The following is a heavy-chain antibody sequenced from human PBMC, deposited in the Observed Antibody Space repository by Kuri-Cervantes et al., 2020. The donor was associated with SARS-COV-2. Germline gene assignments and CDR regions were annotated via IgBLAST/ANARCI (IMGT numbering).Heavy chain of an antibody. CDR1: GFTFNTYT. D-gene: IGHD2-8*02. J-gene: IGHJ3*02. Sequence: LSLTCVASGFTFNTYTINWVRQAPGKALEWVSSISGSGSYMYYADSVKGRFTISRDNSKNTLYLQMNSLRAEDTAVYYCAREVLLAVGAFDIWGQGTMVTVSS. CDR2: ISGSGSYM. V-gene: IGHV3-21*01. CDR3: AREVLLAVGAFDI.